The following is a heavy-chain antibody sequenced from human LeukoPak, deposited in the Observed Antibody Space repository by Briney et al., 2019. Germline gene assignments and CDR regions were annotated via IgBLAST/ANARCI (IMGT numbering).Heavy chain of an antibody. D-gene: IGHD6-13*01. CDR2: ISGSGGST. J-gene: IGHJ4*02. V-gene: IGHV3-23*01. Sequence: PGGSLRLSCAASGFTFSSYVMSWVRQAPGKGLEWVSAISGSGGSTYYADSVKGRFTISRDNSKNTLYLQMNSLRAEDTAVYYCARVRKRAAAGTGAFDYWGQGTLVTVSS. CDR1: GFTFSSYV. CDR3: ARVRKRAAAGTGAFDY.